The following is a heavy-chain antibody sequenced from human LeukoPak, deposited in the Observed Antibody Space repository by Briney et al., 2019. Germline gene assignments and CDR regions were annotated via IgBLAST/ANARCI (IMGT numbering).Heavy chain of an antibody. CDR1: GYTFTGYY. J-gene: IGHJ4*02. CDR3: GRLRTNDDN. Sequence: ASVKVSCQASGYTFTGYYINCVRQAPGQGLEWMGYINPYSDGTNYAQKFQGRVTMTSDTSISTAFMELSRLTSDDTAVYYCGRLRTNDDNWGQGTLVTVSS. V-gene: IGHV1-2*02. D-gene: IGHD1-14*01. CDR2: INPYSDGT.